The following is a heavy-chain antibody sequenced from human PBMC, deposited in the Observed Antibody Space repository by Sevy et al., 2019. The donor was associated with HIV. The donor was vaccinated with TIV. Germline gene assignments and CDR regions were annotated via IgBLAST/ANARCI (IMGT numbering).Heavy chain of an antibody. CDR3: AKDLRFLEWLHQAWFDP. CDR1: GFTFSSYG. J-gene: IGHJ5*02. CDR2: ISYDGSNK. D-gene: IGHD3-3*01. V-gene: IGHV3-30*18. Sequence: GGSLRLSCAASGFTFSSYGMHWVRQAPGKGLEWVAVISYDGSNKYYADSVKGRFTISRDNSKNTLYLQMNSLRAEDRAVYYCAKDLRFLEWLHQAWFDPWGQGTLVTVSS.